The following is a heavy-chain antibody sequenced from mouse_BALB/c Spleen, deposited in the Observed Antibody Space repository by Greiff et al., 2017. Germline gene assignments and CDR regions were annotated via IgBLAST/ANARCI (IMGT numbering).Heavy chain of an antibody. CDR2: IYPGGGYT. J-gene: IGHJ3*01. D-gene: IGHD1-1*01. Sequence: QVQLQQSGAELVRPGTSVKISCKASGYTFTNYWLGWVKQRPGHGLEWIGDIYPGGGYTNYNEKFKGKATLTVDKYSSTAYMQLSSLTSEDSAVYYCARGDYYGSSPWFAYWGQGTLVTVSA. CDR1: GYTFTNYW. V-gene: IGHV1-63*01. CDR3: ARGDYYGSSPWFAY.